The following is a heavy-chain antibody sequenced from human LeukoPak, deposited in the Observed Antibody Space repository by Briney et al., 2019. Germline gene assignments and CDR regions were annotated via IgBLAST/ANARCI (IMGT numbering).Heavy chain of an antibody. CDR2: INHSGST. J-gene: IGHJ5*02. CDR3: ARDRNVVVPAPGRWFDP. CDR1: GGSFSGYY. Sequence: SETLSLTCAVYGGSFSGYYWSWIRQPPGKGLEWIGEINHSGSTYYNPSLKSRVTISVDRSKNQFSLKLSSVTAADTAVYYCARDRNVVVPAPGRWFDPWGQGTLVTVSS. V-gene: IGHV4-34*01. D-gene: IGHD2-2*01.